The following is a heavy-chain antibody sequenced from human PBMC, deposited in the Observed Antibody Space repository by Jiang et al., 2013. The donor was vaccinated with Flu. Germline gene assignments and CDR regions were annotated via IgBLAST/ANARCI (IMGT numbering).Heavy chain of an antibody. Sequence: SGAEVKKPGASVKVSCKASGYTFTSYGISWVRQAPGQGLEWMGWISAYNGNTNYAQKLQGRVTMTTDTSTSTAYMELRSLRSDDTAVYYCASLSWESGSRWADAFDIWGQGTMVTVSS. CDR1: GYTFTSYG. V-gene: IGHV1-18*01. J-gene: IGHJ3*02. CDR3: ASLSWESGSRWADAFDI. CDR2: ISAYNGNT. D-gene: IGHD1-26*01.